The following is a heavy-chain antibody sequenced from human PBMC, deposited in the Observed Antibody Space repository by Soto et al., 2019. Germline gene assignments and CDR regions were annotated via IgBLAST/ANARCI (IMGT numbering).Heavy chain of an antibody. CDR1: GDSISSRSYY. CDR3: ARQRTSVVTQAYFDV. V-gene: IGHV4-39*01. D-gene: IGHD2-21*02. CDR2: IYYIGST. J-gene: IGHJ4*02. Sequence: SETLSLTCTVTGDSISSRSYYWGWIRHPPGKGLEWIGSIYYIGSTYNNPSLRSRVSMSIDTSKDQFSLKLKSVTAADTALYFCARQRTSVVTQAYFDVWGQGALV.